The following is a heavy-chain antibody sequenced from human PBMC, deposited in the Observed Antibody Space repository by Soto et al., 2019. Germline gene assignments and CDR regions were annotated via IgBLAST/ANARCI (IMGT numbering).Heavy chain of an antibody. Sequence: PSETLSLTCTVSGGSISSGGYYWSWIRQHPGKGLEWIGYIYYSGSTYYNPSLKSRVTISVDTSKNQFSLKLSSVTAADTAVYYCARAWPFLKVVPAAMYAFDIRAQRTMDTGSS. V-gene: IGHV4-31*03. CDR3: ARAWPFLKVVPAAMYAFDI. CDR1: GGSISSGGYY. D-gene: IGHD2-2*01. J-gene: IGHJ3*02. CDR2: IYYSGST.